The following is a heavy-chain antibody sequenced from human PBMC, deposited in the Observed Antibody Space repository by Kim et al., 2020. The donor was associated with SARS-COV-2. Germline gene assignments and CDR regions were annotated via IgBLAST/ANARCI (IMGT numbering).Heavy chain of an antibody. D-gene: IGHD3-10*01. CDR1: GFTFSSYT. CDR2: ISRSSVNI. V-gene: IGHV3-21*01. Sequence: GGSLRLSCEGSGFTFSSYTMKWVRQAPGKGLEWVASISRSSVNIYYTTSVEGRFTVSRDNARNSLFLQMKSLSAEDTGVYYCAIRDYYYYGLDVWGRGTAVTVSS. CDR3: AIRDYYYYGLDV. J-gene: IGHJ6*02.